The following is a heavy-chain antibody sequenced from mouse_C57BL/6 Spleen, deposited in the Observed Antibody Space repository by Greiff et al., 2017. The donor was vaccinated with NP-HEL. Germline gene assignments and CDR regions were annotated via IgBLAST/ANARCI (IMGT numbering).Heavy chain of an antibody. CDR2: INYDGSST. CDR1: GFTFSDYY. D-gene: IGHD1-1*02. V-gene: IGHV5-16*01. CDR3: ARDSDNGYAMDY. Sequence: EVKLVESEGGLVQPGSSMKLSCTASGFTFSDYYMAWVRQVPEKGLEWVANINYDGSSTYYLDSLKSRFIISRDNAKNILYLQMSSLKSEDTATYYCARDSDNGYAMDYWGQGTSVTVSS. J-gene: IGHJ4*01.